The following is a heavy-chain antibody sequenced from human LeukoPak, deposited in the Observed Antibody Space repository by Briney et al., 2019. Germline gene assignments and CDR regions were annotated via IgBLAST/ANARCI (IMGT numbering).Heavy chain of an antibody. CDR1: GGSISSSSYY. CDR2: IYYSGST. J-gene: IGHJ5*02. V-gene: IGHV4-39*07. Sequence: SSETLSLTCTVSGGSISSSSYYWGWIRQPPGKGLEWIGSIYYSGSTYYNPSLKSRVTISVDTSKNQFSLKLSSVTAADTAVYYCARGRYCSSTSCPHVRNWFDPWGQGTLVTVSS. D-gene: IGHD2-2*01. CDR3: ARGRYCSSTSCPHVRNWFDP.